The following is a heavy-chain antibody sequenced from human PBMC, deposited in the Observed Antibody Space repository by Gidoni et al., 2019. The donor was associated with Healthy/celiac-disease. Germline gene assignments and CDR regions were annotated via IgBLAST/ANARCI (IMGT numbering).Heavy chain of an antibody. CDR3: AKDLYGDHGAFDI. CDR2: ISWNSGSI. D-gene: IGHD4-17*01. Sequence: EVQLVESGGGLVQPGRSLRLSCAASGFTFDDYAMHWVRQAPGKGLEWVSGISWNSGSIGYADSVKGQFTISRDNAKNSLYLQMNSLRAEDTALYYCAKDLYGDHGAFDIWGQGTMVTVSS. V-gene: IGHV3-9*01. J-gene: IGHJ3*02. CDR1: GFTFDDYA.